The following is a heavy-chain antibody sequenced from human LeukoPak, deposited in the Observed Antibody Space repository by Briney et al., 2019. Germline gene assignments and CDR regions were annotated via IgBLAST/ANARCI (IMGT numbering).Heavy chain of an antibody. CDR2: IYDSGSA. Sequence: XLEWIGFIYDSGSANYRSSLESRVTMTLDTSKNQFSLKLNSVTAADTAVYYCARVLQNYYHLDVWGKGTTVTVSS. J-gene: IGHJ6*03. D-gene: IGHD3-3*01. CDR3: ARVLQNYYHLDV. V-gene: IGHV4-59*01.